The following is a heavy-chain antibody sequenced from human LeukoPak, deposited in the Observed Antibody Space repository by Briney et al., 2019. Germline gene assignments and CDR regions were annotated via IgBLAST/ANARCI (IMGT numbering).Heavy chain of an antibody. V-gene: IGHV1-69*05. CDR2: IIPLFGTA. D-gene: IGHD2-2*01. J-gene: IGHJ3*01. Sequence: RRASVTVSCKASGDILRTYALSWVRQVPGQGLEWMGGIIPLFGTANYAQRFQGRLTISTDDSTTTAYMELSSLTSGDTAVYYCARSKLPAALIDAFHFWGQGTLVTVSS. CDR1: GDILRTYA. CDR3: ARSKLPAALIDAFHF.